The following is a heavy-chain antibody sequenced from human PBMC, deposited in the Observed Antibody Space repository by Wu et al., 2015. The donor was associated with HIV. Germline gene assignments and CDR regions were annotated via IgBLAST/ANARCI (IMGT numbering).Heavy chain of an antibody. J-gene: IGHJ6*02. CDR1: GGTFRTCA. V-gene: IGHV1-69*13. CDR2: IIPISDTA. Sequence: QVQLVQSGAEVKKPGSSVKVSCKASGGTFRTCAISWVRQAPGQGLEWMGRIIPISDTADYAKKFHGRLTITADESTNTAYMELRSLRPEDTAVYYCARVVGGSGSILDYYYGMDVVGTKGPRSTVSS. CDR3: ARVVGGSGSILDYYYGMDV. D-gene: IGHD3-10*01.